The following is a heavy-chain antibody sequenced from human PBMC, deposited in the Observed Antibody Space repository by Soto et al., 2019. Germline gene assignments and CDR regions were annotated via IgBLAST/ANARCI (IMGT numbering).Heavy chain of an antibody. CDR2: IFYTGST. D-gene: IGHD5-12*01. CDR3: ARLARWLQNYAQFDY. V-gene: IGHV4-59*12. CDR1: GGSITNYY. J-gene: IGHJ4*02. Sequence: PSETLSLTCTVSGGSITNYYWNWIRQAPGKGLEWIGYIFYTGSTNYNPSLKSRVTISVDTSKNQFSLKLSSVTAADTAVYYCARLARWLQNYAQFDYWGQGTLVTVSS.